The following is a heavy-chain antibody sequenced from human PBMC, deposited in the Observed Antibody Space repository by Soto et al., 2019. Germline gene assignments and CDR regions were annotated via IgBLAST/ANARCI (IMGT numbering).Heavy chain of an antibody. Sequence: PAETLSLTCTVSGGSVNSDNYYCICMRQPPGKGLELIGYIYYTGRTNYNPSLMSRVTISLDASRNQFSLKLSSVTAADSAVFYCAREYSNSPEAFDSWGQGTLVTVSS. CDR3: AREYSNSPEAFDS. V-gene: IGHV4-61*01. CDR2: IYYTGRT. D-gene: IGHD1-26*01. J-gene: IGHJ4*02. CDR1: GGSVNSDNYY.